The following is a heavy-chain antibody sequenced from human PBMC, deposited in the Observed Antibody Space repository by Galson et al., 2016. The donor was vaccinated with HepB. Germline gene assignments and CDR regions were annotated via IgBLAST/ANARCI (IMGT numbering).Heavy chain of an antibody. J-gene: IGHJ6*02. Sequence: SVKVSCKASGYTFTSYDINWVRQAPGQGLEWMGWMNPNSGNTGYAQKFQGRVTMTRNTSINTAYMELSSLRSEDTAVYYCAREARGYGKYGMDVWGQGTTVTVSS. CDR2: MNPNSGNT. CDR1: GYTFTSYD. V-gene: IGHV1-8*01. D-gene: IGHD3-16*01. CDR3: AREARGYGKYGMDV.